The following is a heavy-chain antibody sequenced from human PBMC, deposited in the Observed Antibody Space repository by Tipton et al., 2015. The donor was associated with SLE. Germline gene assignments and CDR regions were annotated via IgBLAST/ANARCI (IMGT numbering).Heavy chain of an antibody. CDR3: AGVSRDAFEI. V-gene: IGHV4-34*01. D-gene: IGHD5/OR15-5a*01. CDR2: INHSGST. CDR1: GGSFSGYY. Sequence: TLSLTCAVYGGSFSGYYWSWIRQPPGKGLGWIGEINHSGSTNYNPSLKSRVTISVDTSKNQFSLKLSSVTAADTAVYYCAGVSRDAFEIWGQGTMVTVSS. J-gene: IGHJ3*02.